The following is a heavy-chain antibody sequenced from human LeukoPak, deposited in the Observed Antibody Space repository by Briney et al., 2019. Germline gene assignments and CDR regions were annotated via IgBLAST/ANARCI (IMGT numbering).Heavy chain of an antibody. CDR1: GYTFTGYY. CDR3: ARGSAIVPAAY. D-gene: IGHD2-2*01. J-gene: IGHJ4*02. CDR2: INPNSGDT. V-gene: IGHV1-2*02. Sequence: ASVKVSCKASGYTFTGYYMPWVRQAPGQGLEWMGWINPNSGDTNYAQKFQGRVTVTRDTSISTAYMELTRLTSDDTAVYYCARGSAIVPAAYWGQGAPVTVSS.